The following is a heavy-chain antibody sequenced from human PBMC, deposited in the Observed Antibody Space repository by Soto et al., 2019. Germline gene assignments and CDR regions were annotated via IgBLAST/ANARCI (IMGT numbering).Heavy chain of an antibody. V-gene: IGHV3-30-3*01. D-gene: IGHD5-12*01. J-gene: IGHJ4*02. CDR2: ISYDGSNK. CDR3: ARGFQGWLRSVFQGSFVDY. Sequence: GGSLRLSCAASGFTFSSYAMHWVRQAPGKGLEWVAVISYDGSNKYYADSVKGRFTISRDNSKNTLYLQMNSLRAEDTAVYYCARGFQGWLRSVFQGSFVDYWGQGTLVTVSS. CDR1: GFTFSSYA.